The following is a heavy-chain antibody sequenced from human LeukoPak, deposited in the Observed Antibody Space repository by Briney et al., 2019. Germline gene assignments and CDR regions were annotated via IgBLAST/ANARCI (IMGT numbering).Heavy chain of an antibody. D-gene: IGHD3-10*01. CDR2: INAYNGNT. CDR1: GYTFTGYG. CDR3: ERYQHYYISGDYMDV. J-gene: IGHJ6*03. V-gene: IGHV1-18*01. Sequence: ASVKVSCKASGYTFTGYGIRWVRQAPGQGLEWMGWINAYNGNTNYAQKLQGRVTMTRDTSTSTAYMELRSLRSDDTAVYYCERYQHYYISGDYMDVWGKGTTVTVSS.